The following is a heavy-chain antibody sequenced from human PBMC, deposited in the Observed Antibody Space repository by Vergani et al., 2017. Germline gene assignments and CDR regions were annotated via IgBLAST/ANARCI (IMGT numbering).Heavy chain of an antibody. D-gene: IGHD6-13*01. J-gene: IGHJ3*02. V-gene: IGHV5-51*01. Sequence: EVQLVQSGAEVKKPGESLKISCKGSGYSFTSYWIGWVRQMPGKGLEWMGIIYPGDSDTRYSPSFQGPVTISADKSISTAYLQWSSLNASDTAMYYCARQSVVYSSSRRESSVALDIWGEGTMVXGSS. CDR2: IYPGDSDT. CDR3: ARQSVVYSSSRRESSVALDI. CDR1: GYSFTSYW.